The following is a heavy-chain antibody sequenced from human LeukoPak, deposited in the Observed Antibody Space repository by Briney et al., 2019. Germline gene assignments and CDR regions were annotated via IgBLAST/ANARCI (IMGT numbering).Heavy chain of an antibody. J-gene: IGHJ4*02. CDR1: GFSFSTYW. CDR2: IKQDGNEK. V-gene: IGHV3-7*01. CDR3: ARDTLGEGEDANYAVYYFDY. Sequence: GGSLRLSCAASGFSFSTYWMSWVRQAPGKGLEWVANIKQDGNEKYYADSVKGRFTISRDYAKNSLDLQMNSLRAEDTAVYYCARDTLGEGEDANYAVYYFDYWGQGSVVTVSS. D-gene: IGHD4/OR15-4a*01.